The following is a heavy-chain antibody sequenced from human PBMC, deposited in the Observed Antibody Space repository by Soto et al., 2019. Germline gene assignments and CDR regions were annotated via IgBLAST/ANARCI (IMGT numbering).Heavy chain of an antibody. CDR1: GLTLINAW. D-gene: IGHD3-9*01. CDR3: TTDPSPLTGAGY. CDR2: IRGRPDGGTT. V-gene: IGHV3-15*07. Sequence: EVQLVESGGGLVEPGGTISLSGDAFGLTLINAWLNWVRQAPGKGLEWVGRIRGRPDGGTTDYAAPVKGRFTISRDDSKNTLYLQMNSLKTEDTAVYYCTTDPSPLTGAGYWGQGTLVTVS. J-gene: IGHJ4*02.